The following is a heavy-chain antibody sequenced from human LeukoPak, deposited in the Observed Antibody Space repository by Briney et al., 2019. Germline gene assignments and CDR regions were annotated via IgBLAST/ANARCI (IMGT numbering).Heavy chain of an antibody. V-gene: IGHV3-11*04. CDR2: ISSSGSTI. CDR3: AREPRYYYDSSGYYYFDY. Sequence: GGSLRLSCAASGFTFSDYYMSWIRQAPGKGLEWVSYISSSGSTIYYADSVKGRFTISRDNAKNSLYLQMNSLRAEDTAVYYCAREPRYYYDSSGYYYFDYWGQGTLVTVSS. CDR1: GFTFSDYY. J-gene: IGHJ4*02. D-gene: IGHD3-22*01.